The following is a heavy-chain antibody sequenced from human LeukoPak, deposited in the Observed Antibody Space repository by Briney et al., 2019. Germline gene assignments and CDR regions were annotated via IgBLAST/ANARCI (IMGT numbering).Heavy chain of an antibody. J-gene: IGHJ4*02. CDR2: IYTSGST. CDR1: GGSISSGSYY. Sequence: SETLSLTCTVSGGSISSGSYYWSWTRQPAGKGLEWIGRIYTSGSTNYNPSLKSRVTISVDTSKNQFSLKLSSVTAADTAVYYCARGGGSSLEPFDYWGQGTLVTVSS. D-gene: IGHD1-26*01. CDR3: ARGGGSSLEPFDY. V-gene: IGHV4-61*02.